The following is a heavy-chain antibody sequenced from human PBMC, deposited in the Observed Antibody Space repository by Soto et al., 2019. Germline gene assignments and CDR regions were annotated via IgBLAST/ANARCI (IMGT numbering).Heavy chain of an antibody. CDR3: ARERFSLLWFGESTGFDY. D-gene: IGHD3-10*01. V-gene: IGHV4-34*01. Sequence: PSETLSLTCAVYGGSFSGYYWSWIRQPPGKGLEWIGEINHSGSTNYNPSLKSRVTISVDTSKNQFSLKLSSVTAADTAVYYCARERFSLLWFGESTGFDYRAQRTLVTGSS. J-gene: IGHJ4*02. CDR1: GGSFSGYY. CDR2: INHSGST.